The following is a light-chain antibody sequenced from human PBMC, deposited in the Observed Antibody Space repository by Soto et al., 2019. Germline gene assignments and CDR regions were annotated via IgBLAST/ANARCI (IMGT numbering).Light chain of an antibody. CDR3: HQYGSSPLT. V-gene: IGKV3-20*01. CDR1: QSVTSNV. CDR2: GAS. J-gene: IGKJ3*01. Sequence: EIVLTQSPGSLSLSPGERATLTCRASQSVTSNVLAWYQQKPGQAPRLLLYGASSRATGIPDRFSGSGSGTEFTRTISRQEPEDFALYYCHQYGSSPLTFGPGTKVDIK.